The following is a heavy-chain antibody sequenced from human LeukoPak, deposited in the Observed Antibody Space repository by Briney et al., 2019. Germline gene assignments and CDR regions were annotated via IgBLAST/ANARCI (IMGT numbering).Heavy chain of an antibody. V-gene: IGHV1-2*04. CDR3: ARERLGELSPNYYYYYGMDV. J-gene: IGHJ6*04. CDR2: INPNSGGT. Sequence: ASVKVSCQASGYTFTGCYMHWVRKAPGQGLEWMGWINPNSGGTNYAQKFQGWVTMTRDTSISTAYMELGRLRSDDTAVYYCARERLGELSPNYYYYYGMDVWGKGTTVTVSS. CDR1: GYTFTGCY. D-gene: IGHD3-16*02.